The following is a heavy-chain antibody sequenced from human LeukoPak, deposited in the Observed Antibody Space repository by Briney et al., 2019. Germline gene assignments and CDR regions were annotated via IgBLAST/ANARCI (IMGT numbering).Heavy chain of an antibody. CDR3: AKARYFDWLDDY. CDR2: ISYDGSNK. Sequence: PGGSLRLSCAASGFTFSSYGMHWVRQAPGKGLEWVAVISYDGSNKYYADSVKGRFTLSRDNSKNTLYLQMNSLRAEDTAVYYCAKARYFDWLDDYWGQGTLVTVSS. V-gene: IGHV3-30*18. CDR1: GFTFSSYG. D-gene: IGHD3-9*01. J-gene: IGHJ4*02.